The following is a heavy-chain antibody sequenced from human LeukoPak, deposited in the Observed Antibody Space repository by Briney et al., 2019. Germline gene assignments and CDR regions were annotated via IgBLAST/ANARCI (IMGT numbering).Heavy chain of an antibody. V-gene: IGHV4-34*01. CDR1: GDSFSGYY. J-gene: IGHJ4*02. CDR3: ARGQGDCSGGSCYLFDY. CDR2: INHSGST. Sequence: SETLSLTCAVYGDSFSGYYWSWIRQPPGKGLEWIGEINHSGSTNYNPSLKSRVTISVDTSKNQFSLKLSSVTAADTAVYYCARGQGDCSGGSCYLFDYWGQGTLVTVSS. D-gene: IGHD2-15*01.